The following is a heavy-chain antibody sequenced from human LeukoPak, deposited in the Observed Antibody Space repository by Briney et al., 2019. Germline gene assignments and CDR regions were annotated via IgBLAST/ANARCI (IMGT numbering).Heavy chain of an antibody. CDR2: IYSGGTA. Sequence: GGSLRLSSAASGFTPSRKYMSWVRQAPGKGLEWVSVIYSGGTASYADSVKGRFTISRDNSKNILYLQMNSLRAEDTAVYYCASRDSGDYPLLDYWGQGTLVTVSS. D-gene: IGHD4-17*01. V-gene: IGHV3-53*01. J-gene: IGHJ4*01. CDR1: GFTPSRKY. CDR3: ASRDSGDYPLLDY.